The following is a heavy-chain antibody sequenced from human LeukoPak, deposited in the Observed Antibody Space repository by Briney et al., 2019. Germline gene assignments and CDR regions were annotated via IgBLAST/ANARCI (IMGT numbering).Heavy chain of an antibody. CDR1: GYTFTSYG. CDR3: AAQFGDYAPFDY. J-gene: IGHJ4*02. D-gene: IGHD4-17*01. CDR2: ISAYNGNT. V-gene: IGHV1-18*01. Sequence: GASVKVSCKASGYTFTSYGIAWVRQAPGQGLEWMGWISAYNGNTNFAQNLQGRVTMTTGTSTSTAYMELRSLRSDDTAVYYCAAQFGDYAPFDYWGQGTLVTVSS.